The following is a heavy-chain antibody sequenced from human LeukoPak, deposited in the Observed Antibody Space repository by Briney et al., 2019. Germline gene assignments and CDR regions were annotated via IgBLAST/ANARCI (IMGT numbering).Heavy chain of an antibody. Sequence: GGSLRLSCVGSGLTFRSHWVNWVRQSPGKGLEWVANIKPDGIDKYYVDSARGRFTVSRDNAENSAFLQMNSLRAEDTAIYYCATISAQTFDIWGQGTLVSVSS. V-gene: IGHV3-7*01. CDR1: GLTFRSHW. CDR3: ATISAQTFDI. J-gene: IGHJ3*02. CDR2: IKPDGIDK. D-gene: IGHD5-24*01.